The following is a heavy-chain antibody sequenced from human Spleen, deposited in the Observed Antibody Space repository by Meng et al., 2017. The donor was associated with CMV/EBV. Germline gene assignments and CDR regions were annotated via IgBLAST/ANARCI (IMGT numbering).Heavy chain of an antibody. CDR2: MNPNSGNS. J-gene: IGHJ4*02. CDR1: GYTSTGYY. CDR3: ARGPLRAPRPYFFDS. Sequence: SGYTSTGYYIHWVRQAPGQRLEWMGWMNPNSGNSGYAQKFQGRVTMTRTTSINTAYMELSSLRSEDTAVYYCARGPLRAPRPYFFDSWGQGSLVTVSS. V-gene: IGHV1-8*02. D-gene: IGHD2-21*01.